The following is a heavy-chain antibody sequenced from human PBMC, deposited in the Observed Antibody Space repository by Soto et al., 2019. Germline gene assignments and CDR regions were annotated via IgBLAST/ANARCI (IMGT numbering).Heavy chain of an antibody. Sequence: GVPLRVPNAASGFNFRSVGMHWVRQAPGKGLEWVAVIWYDGSNKYYADSVKGRFTISRDNSKNTLYLQMNSLRAEDTAVYYCARDEVTMVRGVIITALYYYGMDVWGQGTTVTVSS. D-gene: IGHD3-10*01. CDR3: ARDEVTMVRGVIITALYYYGMDV. J-gene: IGHJ6*02. CDR2: IWYDGSNK. CDR1: GFNFRSVG. V-gene: IGHV3-33*01.